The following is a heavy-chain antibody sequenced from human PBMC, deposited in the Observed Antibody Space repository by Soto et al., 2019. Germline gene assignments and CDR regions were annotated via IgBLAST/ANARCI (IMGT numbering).Heavy chain of an antibody. CDR3: ARGPKYQLGGFDY. V-gene: IGHV4-34*01. Sequence: SETLSLTCAVYGGSFSGYYWSWIRQPPGKGLEWIGEINHSGSTNYNPSLKSRVTISVDTSKNQFSLKLSSVTAADTSVYYCARGPKYQLGGFDYWGQGTLVTVSS. J-gene: IGHJ4*02. CDR2: INHSGST. D-gene: IGHD2-2*01. CDR1: GGSFSGYY.